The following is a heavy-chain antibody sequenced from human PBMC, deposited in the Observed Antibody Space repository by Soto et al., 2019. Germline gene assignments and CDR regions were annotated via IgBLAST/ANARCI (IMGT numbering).Heavy chain of an antibody. J-gene: IGHJ5*02. D-gene: IGHD3-3*01. CDR2: IYPGDSDT. CDR1: GYSFTSYW. Sequence: GESLQISCKGSGYSFTSYWIGCVRQMPGKGLEWMGIIYPGDSDTRYSPSFQGQVTISADKSISTAYLQWSSLKASDTAMYYCARHTNLNSNRWFEPWGEGTLVAVSS. CDR3: ARHTNLNSNRWFEP. V-gene: IGHV5-51*01.